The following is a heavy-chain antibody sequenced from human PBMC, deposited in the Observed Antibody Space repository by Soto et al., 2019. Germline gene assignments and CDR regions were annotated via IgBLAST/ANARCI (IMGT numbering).Heavy chain of an antibody. J-gene: IGHJ4*02. D-gene: IGHD6-13*01. CDR2: IYPGDSDT. V-gene: IGHV5-51*01. Sequence: GESLKISCKGSGYSFTSYWIGWVRQMPGKGLEWMGIIYPGDSDTRYSPSFQGQVTISADKSISTAYLQWSSLKPSDTAMYYCGRRAHSSSWGRADVFDYWGRGTLVTVSS. CDR1: GYSFTSYW. CDR3: GRRAHSSSWGRADVFDY.